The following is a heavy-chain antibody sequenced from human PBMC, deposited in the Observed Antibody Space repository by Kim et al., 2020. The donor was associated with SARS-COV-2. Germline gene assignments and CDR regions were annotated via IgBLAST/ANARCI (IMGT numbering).Heavy chain of an antibody. J-gene: IGHJ4*02. CDR2: IYYSGST. D-gene: IGHD6-19*01. V-gene: IGHV4-39*01. CDR3: VTATSGWSVFDY. CDR1: GGSISSSSYY. Sequence: SQTLSLTCTVSGGSISSSSYYWGWIRQPPGKGLEWIGSIYYSGSTYYNPSLKSRVTISVDTSKNQFSLKLSSVTAADTAVYYCVTATSGWSVFDYWGQGTLVTVSS.